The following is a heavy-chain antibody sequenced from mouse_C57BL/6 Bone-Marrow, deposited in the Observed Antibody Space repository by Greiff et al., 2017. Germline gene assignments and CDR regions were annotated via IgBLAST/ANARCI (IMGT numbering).Heavy chain of an antibody. CDR2: IDPENGDT. J-gene: IGHJ2*01. D-gene: IGHD2-3*01. V-gene: IGHV14-4*01. CDR3: TTGIYDGYYEDS. CDR1: GFNIKDDY. Sequence: VQLKQSGAELVRPGASVKLSCTASGFNIKDDYMHWVKQRPEQGLEWIGWIDPENGDTEYASKFQGKATITADTSSNPAYLQLSSLTSEDTAVYYCTTGIYDGYYEDSWGQGTTLTVSS.